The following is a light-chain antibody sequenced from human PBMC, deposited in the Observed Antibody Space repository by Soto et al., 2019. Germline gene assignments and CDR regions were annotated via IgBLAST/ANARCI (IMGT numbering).Light chain of an antibody. CDR1: ETISTF. Sequence: DIHLTQSPSSLSASLGDSITITCRASETISTFLNWYQVQPGKAPRLLVYGASGLHVGVPVRFRGSGSGTLFTLTIDHLQRADLASYFCQQFVSAVLTFGGGTRVDI. J-gene: IGKJ4*01. CDR3: QQFVSAVLT. V-gene: IGKV1-39*01. CDR2: GAS.